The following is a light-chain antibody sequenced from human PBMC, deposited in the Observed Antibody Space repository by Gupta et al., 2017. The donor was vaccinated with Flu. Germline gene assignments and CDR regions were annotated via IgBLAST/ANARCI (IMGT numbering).Light chain of an antibody. CDR1: PSISSW. CDR2: GAS. J-gene: IGKJ4*01. CDR3: QHYHSYPLT. Sequence: DIQMTQSPSTLSAFVGDRVTITCRASPSISSWLAWYQEKPGTAPKLLIYGASSLEGGVPSRFSGSGSGTEFTLTISSLQPDDFATYYCQHYHSYPLTFGGGTKVEIK. V-gene: IGKV1-5*03.